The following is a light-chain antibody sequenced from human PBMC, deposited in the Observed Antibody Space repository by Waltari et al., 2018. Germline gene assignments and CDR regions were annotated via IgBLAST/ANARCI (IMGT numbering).Light chain of an antibody. CDR3: QQYNNWPPIT. CDR1: QSISSS. J-gene: IGKJ5*01. CDR2: GAS. Sequence: EIVLTQSPATLSVSPGERATLSCRASQSISSSLAWYQQKPGQAPSLLIYGASTRATGVPGRFSGSGSGTEFTLTITSLHSEDFAVYYCQQYNNWPPITFGQGTRLEIK. V-gene: IGKV3-15*01.